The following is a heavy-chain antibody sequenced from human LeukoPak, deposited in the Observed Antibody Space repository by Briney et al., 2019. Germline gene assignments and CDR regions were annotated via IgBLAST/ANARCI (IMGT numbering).Heavy chain of an antibody. D-gene: IGHD3/OR15-3a*01. Sequence: GESLKISCKGSGYSFTSYWIGWVRQMPGKGLEWMEIIYPGDSDTRYSPSFQGQVTISADKSISTAYLQWSNLKASDTAMYYCARRLPGLAAGGNWFDPWGQGTLVTVSS. CDR2: IYPGDSDT. CDR3: ARRLPGLAAGGNWFDP. CDR1: GYSFTSYW. J-gene: IGHJ5*02. V-gene: IGHV5-51*01.